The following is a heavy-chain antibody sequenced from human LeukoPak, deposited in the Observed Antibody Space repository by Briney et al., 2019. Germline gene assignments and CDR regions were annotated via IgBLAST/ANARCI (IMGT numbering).Heavy chain of an antibody. J-gene: IGHJ4*02. CDR2: ISYDGSNK. CDR3: ANLASGSFDY. CDR1: GFTFSSYG. V-gene: IGHV3-30*18. Sequence: GRSLRLSCAASGFTFSSYGMHWVRQAPGKGLEWVAVISYDGSNKYYADSVKGRFTTSRDNSKNTLYLQMNSLRAEDTAVYYCANLASGSFDYWGQGTLVTVSS.